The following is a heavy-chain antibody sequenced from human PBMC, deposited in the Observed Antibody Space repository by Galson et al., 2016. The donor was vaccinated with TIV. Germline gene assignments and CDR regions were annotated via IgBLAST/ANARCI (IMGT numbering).Heavy chain of an antibody. CDR1: GFTFSSFG. D-gene: IGHD2-15*01. J-gene: IGHJ6*02. CDR2: IRYDGSRR. CDR3: ASGVVAHTYYFYGMDV. Sequence: SLRLSCAASGFTFSSFGMHWVRQAPGKGLEWVALIRYDGSRRYYADSVKGRFTNSSDDSKHTLYLQMNGLRRADPSGNYCASGVVAHTYYFYGMDVWGQGTTVTVSS. V-gene: IGHV3-30*02.